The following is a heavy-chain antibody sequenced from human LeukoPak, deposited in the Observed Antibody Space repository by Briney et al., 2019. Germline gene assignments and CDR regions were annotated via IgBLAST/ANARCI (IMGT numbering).Heavy chain of an antibody. D-gene: IGHD1-1*01. V-gene: IGHV1-2*06. J-gene: IGHJ4*02. CDR3: ATLVGGINY. CDR2: INPKTGGS. CDR1: GYTFTGYY. Sequence: ASVKVSCKASGYTFTGYYMHWVRQAPGQGLEWLGRINPKTGGSNYAQNFQGRVTMTSDTSTTTAYMELSSLNSDDTAVYYCATLVGGINYWGQGTLVTVSS.